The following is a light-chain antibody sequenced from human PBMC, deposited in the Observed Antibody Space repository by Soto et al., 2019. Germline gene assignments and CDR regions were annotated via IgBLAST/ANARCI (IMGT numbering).Light chain of an antibody. CDR1: ISDVGAYNY. Sequence: QSALTQPHSASGSPGQSVTISCTGTISDVGAYNYVSWYQQLPGKAPKLIIYEVSKRPSGVPDRFSGSKSGNTASLTVSGLQAEDEAVYYCSSYVGIFNFFYVFGTGTKVTVL. J-gene: IGLJ1*01. CDR2: EVS. V-gene: IGLV2-8*01. CDR3: SSYVGIFNFFYV.